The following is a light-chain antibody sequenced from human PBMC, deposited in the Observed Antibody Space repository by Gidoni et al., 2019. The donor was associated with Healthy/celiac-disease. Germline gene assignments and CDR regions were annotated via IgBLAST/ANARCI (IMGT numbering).Light chain of an antibody. V-gene: IGKV1-8*01. CDR1: QGISSY. CDR2: AAS. Sequence: AIRMTQSPSSFSASTGDRVTITCRASQGISSYLAWYQQKPGKAPKLVIYAASTLQSGVPSRFSGSGSGTDFTLTISCLQSEDFATYYCQQYYSYPRTFGLXHQGGNQT. CDR3: QQYYSYPRT. J-gene: IGKJ1*01.